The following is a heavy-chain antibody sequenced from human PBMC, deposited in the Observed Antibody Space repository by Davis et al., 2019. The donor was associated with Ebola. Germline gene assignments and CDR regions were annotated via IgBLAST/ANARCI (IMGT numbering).Heavy chain of an antibody. J-gene: IGHJ3*01. CDR2: INPNSGGT. CDR1: GYTFIGYY. D-gene: IGHD1-26*01. Sequence: ASVKVSCKVSGYTFIGYYIHWVRQAPGQGLEWMGWINPNSGGTTYAQKFQGRVTMTSDTSISTAYLDLSRLTSDDTAVCFCARESDAVGASTTDDAFDVWGQGTMVTVSS. V-gene: IGHV1-2*02. CDR3: ARESDAVGASTTDDAFDV.